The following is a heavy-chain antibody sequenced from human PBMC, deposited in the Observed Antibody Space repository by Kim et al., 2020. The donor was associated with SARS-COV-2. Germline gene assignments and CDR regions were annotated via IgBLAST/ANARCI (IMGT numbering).Heavy chain of an antibody. V-gene: IGHV3-53*01. CDR2: IYSGGST. CDR1: GFTVSSNY. D-gene: IGHD6-19*01. CDR3: ARVPSLPEEQWLVQGWYYFDY. J-gene: IGHJ4*02. Sequence: GGSLRLSCAASGFTVSSNYMSWVRQAPGKGLEWVSVIYSGGSTYYADSVKGRFTISRDNSKNTLYLQMNSLRAEDTAVYYCARVPSLPEEQWLVQGWYYFDYWGQGTLVTVSS.